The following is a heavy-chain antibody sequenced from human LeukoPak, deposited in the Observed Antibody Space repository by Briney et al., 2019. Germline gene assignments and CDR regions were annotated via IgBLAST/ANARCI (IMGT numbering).Heavy chain of an antibody. D-gene: IGHD3-22*01. CDR3: ARGSAEYYYDSSGYNY. J-gene: IGHJ4*02. V-gene: IGHV4-4*07. CDR2: FYTSGTT. CDR1: GASISSFY. Sequence: SETLSLTCTVSGASISSFYWSWIRQPAGKGLEWIGRFYTSGTTNYNPSLKSRVTVSVDTSKNQFSLKLTSVTAADTAVYYCARGSAEYYYDSSGYNYWGQGTLVTVSS.